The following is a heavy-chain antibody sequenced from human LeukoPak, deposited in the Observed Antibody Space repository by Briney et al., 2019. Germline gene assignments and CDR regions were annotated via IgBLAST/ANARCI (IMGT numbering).Heavy chain of an antibody. CDR1: GFNFRYFW. Sequence: GGSLRLSCLGSGFNFRYFWMSWVRQAPGKGLEWVANINHDGRETYYADSVKGRFIISRDNAKDSLYLQMNSLRAEDAAVYYCAKGYIIAGRQWYLDLWGRGTLVGVSS. J-gene: IGHJ2*01. CDR3: AKGYIIAGRQWYLDL. V-gene: IGHV3-7*01. D-gene: IGHD6-13*01. CDR2: INHDGRET.